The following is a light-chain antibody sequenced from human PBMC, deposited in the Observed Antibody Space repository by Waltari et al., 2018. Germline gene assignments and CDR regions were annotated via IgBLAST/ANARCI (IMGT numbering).Light chain of an antibody. CDR1: PSIRTH. V-gene: IGKV3-11*01. CDR2: DAT. J-gene: IGKJ1*01. Sequence: EIVLTQSPATLSLSPVERATLSCRASPSIRTHLGCYQQNPGQAPRLVIYDATNRATGLPGRFSGRGSGTDFTLTISSLEPEDFAVYCCQQGYSWPLTFGQGTKVEF. CDR3: QQGYSWPLT.